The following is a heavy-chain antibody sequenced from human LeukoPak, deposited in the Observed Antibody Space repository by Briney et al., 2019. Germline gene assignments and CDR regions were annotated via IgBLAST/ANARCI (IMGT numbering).Heavy chain of an antibody. CDR1: GFTFCSYE. CDR2: ISSSGSTI. CDR3: ASGFNTWGFDY. Sequence: GGSLRLSCAASGFTFCSYEMNWVRQAPGKGLEWVSYISSSGSTIYYADSVKGRFTISRDNAKNSLYLQMNSLRAEDTAVYYCASGFNTWGFDYWGQGTLVTVSS. J-gene: IGHJ4*02. V-gene: IGHV3-48*03. D-gene: IGHD7-27*01.